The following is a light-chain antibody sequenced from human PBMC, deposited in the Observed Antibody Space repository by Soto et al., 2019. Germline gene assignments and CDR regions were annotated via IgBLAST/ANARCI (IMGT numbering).Light chain of an antibody. J-gene: IGLJ1*01. Sequence: QSVLTQPPSVSGAPGQRVTISCTGSSSNIGAGYEAHWYQQVPGTAPKRLIYENNNRPSGVPDRVSGSKSGTSASLAIAGRQAEDEAEDYCQSYDSSLSGYVFGTGTQLTVL. CDR1: SSNIGAGYE. V-gene: IGLV1-40*01. CDR3: QSYDSSLSGYV. CDR2: ENN.